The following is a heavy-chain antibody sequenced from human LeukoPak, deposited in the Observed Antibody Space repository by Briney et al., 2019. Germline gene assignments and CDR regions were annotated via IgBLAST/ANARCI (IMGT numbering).Heavy chain of an antibody. Sequence: PSETLSLTCTVSGGYISSYYWSWIRQPPGKGLEWIGYIYYSGSTNYNPSLKSRVTISVDTSKNQFSLKLSSVTAADTAVYYCARVPHDYGDYYYYYGMDVWGQGTTVTVSS. D-gene: IGHD4-17*01. CDR3: ARVPHDYGDYYYYYGMDV. V-gene: IGHV4-59*01. J-gene: IGHJ6*02. CDR2: IYYSGST. CDR1: GGYISSYY.